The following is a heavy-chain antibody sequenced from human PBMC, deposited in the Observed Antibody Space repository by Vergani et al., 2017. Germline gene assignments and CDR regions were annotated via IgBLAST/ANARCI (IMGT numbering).Heavy chain of an antibody. Sequence: QVQLQESGPGLVKPSETLSLTCTVSGGSISSYYWSWIRQPPGKGLEWVGYIYYSGSTNYNPSLKSRVTISVDTSKNQFSLKLSSVTAADTAVYYCARPCGDYAILYFDYWGQGTLVTVSS. CDR1: GGSISSYY. V-gene: IGHV4-59*01. CDR3: ARPCGDYAILYFDY. CDR2: IYYSGST. J-gene: IGHJ4*02. D-gene: IGHD4-17*01.